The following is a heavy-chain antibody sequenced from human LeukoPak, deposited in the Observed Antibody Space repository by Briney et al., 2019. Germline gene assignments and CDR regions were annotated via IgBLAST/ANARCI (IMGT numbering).Heavy chain of an antibody. CDR1: GFTFSSYA. CDR2: ISGSGGST. J-gene: IGHJ6*03. D-gene: IGHD6-19*01. V-gene: IGHV3-23*01. CDR3: AKSVYSSGWYGRDYYYYYMDV. Sequence: GGSLRLSCAASGFTFSSYAMSWVRQAPGKGLEWVSAISGSGGSTYYADSVKGRFTISRDNSKNTLYLQMNSLRAEDTAVYYCAKSVYSSGWYGRDYYYYYMDVWGKGTTDTVSS.